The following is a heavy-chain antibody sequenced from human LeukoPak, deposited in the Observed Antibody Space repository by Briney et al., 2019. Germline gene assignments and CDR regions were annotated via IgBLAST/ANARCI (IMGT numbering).Heavy chain of an antibody. CDR1: GFTFNTYS. V-gene: IGHV3-48*04. D-gene: IGHD3-10*01. J-gene: IGHJ4*02. CDR2: IGGSGTTI. Sequence: PGGSLRLSCAASGFTFNTYSMNWVRQAPGKGLEWVSYIGGSGTTIYYADSVKGRFTISRDNAKNSLYLQMNTLRPEDTAVYYCARDSELYYYGSGNYSNVRGSFDYWGQGTLVTVSS. CDR3: ARDSELYYYGSGNYSNVRGSFDY.